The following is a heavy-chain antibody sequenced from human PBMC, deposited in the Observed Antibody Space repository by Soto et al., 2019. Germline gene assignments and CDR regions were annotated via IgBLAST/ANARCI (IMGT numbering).Heavy chain of an antibody. D-gene: IGHD2-2*01. V-gene: IGHV1-18*01. Sequence: QVQLVQSGAEVKKPGASVKVSCKASGYTFTSYGISWVRQAPGQGREWMGWISAYNGNTNYAQKLQGRVTMTTDTYTSTAYMEMRSLRSDDTAVYYCARRSGVVVPAAMPAAENYFDSWGTGTLVTVSS. CDR3: ARRSGVVVPAAMPAAENYFDS. CDR1: GYTFTSYG. J-gene: IGHJ4*02. CDR2: ISAYNGNT.